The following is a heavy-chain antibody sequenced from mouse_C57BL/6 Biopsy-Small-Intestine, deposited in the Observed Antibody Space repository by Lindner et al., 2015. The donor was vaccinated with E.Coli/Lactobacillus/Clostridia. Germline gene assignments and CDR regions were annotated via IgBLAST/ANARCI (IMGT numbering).Heavy chain of an antibody. V-gene: IGHV1-15*01. D-gene: IGHD1-1*01. CDR1: GYTFTDYE. CDR2: LDPETGGT. CDR3: TRRGGYYYGSSYPFAY. Sequence: VQLQESGAELVRPGASVTLSCKASGYTFTDYEMHWVKQTPVHGLEWIGALDPETGGTAYNQKFKGKAILTADKSSSTAYMELRSLTSEDSAVYYCTRRGGYYYGSSYPFAYWGQGTLVTVSA. J-gene: IGHJ3*01.